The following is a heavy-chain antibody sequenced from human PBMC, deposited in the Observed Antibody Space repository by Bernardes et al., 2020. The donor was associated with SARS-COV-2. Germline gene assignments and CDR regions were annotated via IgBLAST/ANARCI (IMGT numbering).Heavy chain of an antibody. J-gene: IGHJ4*02. CDR2: ISSSSRFI. CDR1: GFTFSSYT. D-gene: IGHD3-3*01. V-gene: IGHV3-21*01. Sequence: GGSLRLSCVASGFTFSSYTMNWVRQAPGKGLEWVSYISSSSRFIYYTDAVKGRFTISRDNAKNSLYLQVNSLRAEDSAVYYCASSSVDSDFWSGYYGIDYWGQGTLLTVSS. CDR3: ASSSVDSDFWSGYYGIDY.